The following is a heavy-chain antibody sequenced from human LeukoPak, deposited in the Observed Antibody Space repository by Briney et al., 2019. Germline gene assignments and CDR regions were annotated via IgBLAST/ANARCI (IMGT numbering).Heavy chain of an antibody. D-gene: IGHD1-26*01. CDR3: ASSSGSTLDY. V-gene: IGHV4-4*09. CDR2: IYTSGST. CDR1: GGSISSYY. J-gene: IGHJ4*02. Sequence: ESSETLPLTCTVSGGSISSYYWSWIRQPPGKGLEWIGYIYTSGSTNYNPSLKSRVTISVDTSKNQFSLKLSSVTAADTAVYYCASSSGSTLDYWGQGTLVTVSS.